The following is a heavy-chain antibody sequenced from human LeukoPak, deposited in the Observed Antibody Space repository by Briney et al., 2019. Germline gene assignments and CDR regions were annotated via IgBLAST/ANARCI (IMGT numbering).Heavy chain of an antibody. Sequence: GASVKVSCKASGYTFTGYYMDWVRQAPGQGLEWMGWINPNSGGTNYAQKFQGRVTMTRDTSISTAYMELSRLTSDDTAVYYCARDSTAEDYWGQGTLVTVSS. D-gene: IGHD2-21*02. CDR2: INPNSGGT. CDR1: GYTFTGYY. V-gene: IGHV1-2*02. J-gene: IGHJ4*02. CDR3: ARDSTAEDY.